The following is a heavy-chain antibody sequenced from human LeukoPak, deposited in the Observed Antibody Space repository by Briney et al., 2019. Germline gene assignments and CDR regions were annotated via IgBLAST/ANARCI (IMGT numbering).Heavy chain of an antibody. D-gene: IGHD3-10*01. V-gene: IGHV3-23*01. CDR1: GFTFSSYA. CDR2: ISGSGGST. CDR3: AKRPRGNYLDPFDS. Sequence: GGSLRLSCAASGFTFSSYAMSWVRQAPGKGLEWVSGISGSGGSTYYADSVKGRFTISRDNSKNRLYLQMNSLRAEDTAVYYCAKRPRGNYLDPFDSWGQGTLVTVSS. J-gene: IGHJ4*02.